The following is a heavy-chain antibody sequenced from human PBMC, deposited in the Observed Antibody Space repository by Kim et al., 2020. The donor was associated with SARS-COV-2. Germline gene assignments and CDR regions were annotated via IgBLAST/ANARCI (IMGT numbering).Heavy chain of an antibody. J-gene: IGHJ4*02. CDR3: ARIPGGSSSWYYFDH. V-gene: IGHV3-11*03. CDR1: GFSFSDYY. CDR2: ISGNTCYT. D-gene: IGHD6-13*01. Sequence: GGSLRLSCAASGFSFSDYYMIWIRQTPGKGLEWVSYISGNTCYTNYADSVKGRFTISRDNTKNSLYLQMTSLRAEDTALYYCARIPGGSSSWYYFDHWRQGTLVTVSS.